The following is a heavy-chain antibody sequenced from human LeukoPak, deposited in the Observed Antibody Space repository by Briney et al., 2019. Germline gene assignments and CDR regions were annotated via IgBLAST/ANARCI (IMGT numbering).Heavy chain of an antibody. CDR3: ARHASVAATRDY. CDR2: IYPGDSDT. CDR1: GYSFTSYW. D-gene: IGHD2-15*01. V-gene: IGHV5-51*01. J-gene: IGHJ4*02. Sequence: GESLKISCKGSGYSFTSYWIGWVGQMPGKGLDWMGIIYPGDSDTRYSPSFQGQVTISADKSISTAYLQWSSLKAPDTAMYYCARHASVAATRDYWGQGTLVTVSS.